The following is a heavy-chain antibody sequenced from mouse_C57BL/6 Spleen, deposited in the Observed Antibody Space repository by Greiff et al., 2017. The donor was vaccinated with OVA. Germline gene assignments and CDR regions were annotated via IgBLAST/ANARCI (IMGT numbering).Heavy chain of an antibody. V-gene: IGHV3-6*01. CDR1: GYSITSGSY. CDR3: ARFDGYAWFAY. CDR2: ISYDGSN. Sequence: EVQLQQSGPGLVKPSQSLSLTCSVTGYSITSGSYWNWIRHFPGNKLEWMGYISYDGSNNYNPSLKNRISITRDTSKNQFFLKLNSVTTEDTATYYCARFDGYAWFAYWGQGTLVTVSA. D-gene: IGHD2-3*01. J-gene: IGHJ3*01.